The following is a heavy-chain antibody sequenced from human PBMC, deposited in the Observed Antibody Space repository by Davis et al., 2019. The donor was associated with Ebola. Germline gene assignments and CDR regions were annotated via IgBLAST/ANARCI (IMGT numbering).Heavy chain of an antibody. D-gene: IGHD5-12*01. CDR3: ARHSGYYYFDS. Sequence: SETLSLTCTVSGGSISSYYWSWIRQPPGKGLEWIGNIYYSGSTDSSPSLESRVSISVDTTTNQFSMKLSSVTAADTAVYYCARHSGYYYFDSWGRGTLVTVSS. CDR2: IYYSGST. V-gene: IGHV4-39*01. J-gene: IGHJ4*02. CDR1: GGSISSYY.